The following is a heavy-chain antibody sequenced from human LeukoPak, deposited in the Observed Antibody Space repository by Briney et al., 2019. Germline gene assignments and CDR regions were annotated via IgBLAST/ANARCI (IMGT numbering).Heavy chain of an antibody. Sequence: SETLSLTCVVSGGSITSHYWTWIRQPPGRGLEWIGYISPSGSTNCNPSLKGRVTISEDTSKNQFSLQLSSVTAADTAVYYCARGGFYFDSWGQGALVIVSS. CDR2: ISPSGST. J-gene: IGHJ4*02. CDR1: GGSITSHY. CDR3: ARGGFYFDS. V-gene: IGHV4-59*11.